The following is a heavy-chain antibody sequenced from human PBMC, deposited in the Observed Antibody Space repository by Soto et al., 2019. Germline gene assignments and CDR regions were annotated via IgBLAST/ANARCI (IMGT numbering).Heavy chain of an antibody. D-gene: IGHD3-10*01. V-gene: IGHV4-34*01. CDR2: INHSGST. CDR3: ARAGDMVRGVTLYYFDY. CDR1: GGSFSGYY. J-gene: IGHJ4*02. Sequence: SETLSLTCAVYGGSFSGYYWSWIRQPPGKGLEWIGEINHSGSTNYNPSLKSRVTISVDTSKNQFSLKLSSVTAADTAVYYCARAGDMVRGVTLYYFDYWGQGTLVTVSS.